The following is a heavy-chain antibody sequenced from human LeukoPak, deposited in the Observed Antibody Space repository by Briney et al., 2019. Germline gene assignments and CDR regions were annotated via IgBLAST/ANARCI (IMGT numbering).Heavy chain of an antibody. Sequence: SETLSLTCAVSGVSFNDYYWSWVRQTPGKGLEWIGEINHSGYINDSPSLKSRVTLSIDTSRKRFSLNLRSVTVADTGIYYCTRMTTGHDYWGQGTLVTVSS. V-gene: IGHV4-34*01. CDR1: GVSFNDYY. J-gene: IGHJ4*02. CDR3: TRMTTGHDY. D-gene: IGHD4-17*01. CDR2: INHSGYI.